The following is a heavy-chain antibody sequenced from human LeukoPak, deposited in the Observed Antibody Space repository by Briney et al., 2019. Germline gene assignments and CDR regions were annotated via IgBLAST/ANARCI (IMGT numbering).Heavy chain of an antibody. CDR1: GXTFNSYE. CDR3: ARGGSYVHY. Sequence: QPGGSLRLSCAASGXTFNSYEMNWVRQAPGKGLEWVSYINSGGSAIYYADSVKGRFTISRDNAKNSLYLQMNSLRADDTAVYYCARGGSYVHYWGQGTLVTVSS. J-gene: IGHJ4*02. D-gene: IGHD1-26*01. CDR2: INSGGSAI. V-gene: IGHV3-48*03.